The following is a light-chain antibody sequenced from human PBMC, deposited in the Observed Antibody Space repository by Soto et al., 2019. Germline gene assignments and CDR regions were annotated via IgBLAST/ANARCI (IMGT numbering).Light chain of an antibody. J-gene: IGKJ5*01. CDR1: QSVSSY. Sequence: EIVLRQSPATLSLSPGERATLSCRASQSVSSYLAWYQQKPGQAPRLLIYDASKRATGIPARLSGSGSGTDFTLTISSLEPEDFAVYYCQQRSNWPPNFGQGPQLEIX. CDR2: DAS. CDR3: QQRSNWPPN. V-gene: IGKV3-11*01.